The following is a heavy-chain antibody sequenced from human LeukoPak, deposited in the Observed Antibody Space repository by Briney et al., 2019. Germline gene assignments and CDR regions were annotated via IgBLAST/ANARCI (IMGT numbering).Heavy chain of an antibody. D-gene: IGHD3-16*02. V-gene: IGHV4-39*01. Sequence: SETLSLTCTVSGGSIRSSYYYWGWIRQPPGKGLEWIGSIYDSGSTYYNPSLKSRVTISVDTSKNQFSLKLNSVTAADTAVYYCAIARIGDYVWGSYRPQGFGYWGQGTLVTVSS. J-gene: IGHJ4*02. CDR2: IYDSGST. CDR3: AIARIGDYVWGSYRPQGFGY. CDR1: GGSIRSSYYY.